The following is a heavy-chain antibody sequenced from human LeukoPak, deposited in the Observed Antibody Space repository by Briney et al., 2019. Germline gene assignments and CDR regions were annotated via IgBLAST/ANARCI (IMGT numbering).Heavy chain of an antibody. V-gene: IGHV3-30*18. Sequence: GRTLRPSCAASGVALSGDGMHSGRGAPGKGRGGWGVISDDGRKKKYADSVKGRFTISRDNYKQNLYLQMNSLRGEDRAVYFCAKRPSDYGDYVTYFVYWGEGTLVTVSS. CDR2: ISDDGRKK. J-gene: IGHJ4*02. D-gene: IGHD4-17*01. CDR1: GVALSGDG. CDR3: AKRPSDYGDYVTYFVY.